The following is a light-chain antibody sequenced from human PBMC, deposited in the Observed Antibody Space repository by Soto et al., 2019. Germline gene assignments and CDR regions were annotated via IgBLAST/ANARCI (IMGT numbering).Light chain of an antibody. CDR2: KAS. CDR1: QTISSW. CDR3: QHYNSYSEA. J-gene: IGKJ1*01. V-gene: IGKV1-5*03. Sequence: DIQMTQSPSTLSESLGDRATITCRASQTISSWLAWYQQKPGKAPKLLINKASTLKSGVPSRFSGSGSGTEFTLTISSLQPDDFATYYCQHYNSYSEAFGQGTKVELK.